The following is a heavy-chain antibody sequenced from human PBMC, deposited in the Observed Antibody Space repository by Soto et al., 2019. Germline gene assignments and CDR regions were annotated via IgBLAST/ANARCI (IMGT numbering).Heavy chain of an antibody. D-gene: IGHD6-19*01. CDR2: VYYSGNT. J-gene: IGHJ4*02. CDR3: ARGVDRQWADY. CDR1: GGSINAYF. V-gene: IGHV4-59*01. Sequence: PSETPSLTCTVSGGSINAYFWTWIRQAPGKGLEWIGFVYYSGNTNYNPSLKSRVSISLHTSKNQFSLKLSSVTAADTAVYYCARGVDRQWADYWGQGTLVTVSS.